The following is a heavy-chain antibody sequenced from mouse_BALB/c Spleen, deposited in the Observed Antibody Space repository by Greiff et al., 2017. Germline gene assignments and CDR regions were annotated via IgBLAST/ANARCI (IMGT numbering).Heavy chain of an antibody. V-gene: IGHV5-17*02. CDR2: ISSGSSTI. J-gene: IGHJ2*01. D-gene: IGHD2-1*01. CDR1: GFTFSSFG. Sequence: EVQRVESGGGLVQPGGSLKLSCAASGFTFSSFGMHWVRQAPEKGLEWVAYISSGSSTIYYADTVKGRFTISRDNPKNTLFLQMTSLRSEDTAMYYCARNYGNYVHFFFDYWGQGTTLTVSS. CDR3: ARNYGNYVHFFFDY.